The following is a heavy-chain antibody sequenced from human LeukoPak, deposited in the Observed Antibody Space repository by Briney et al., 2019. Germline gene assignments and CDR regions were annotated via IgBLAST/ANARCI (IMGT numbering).Heavy chain of an antibody. CDR1: GFIISNHA. J-gene: IGHJ4*02. Sequence: GGSLRLSCTVSGFIISNHAMAWVRQAPGKGLEWVSAISGSGDWTYYSDSVKGRFTVSKDTSQNTLFLQMSSLRADDTAVYYCAKGGWRSLWDYWGQGALVTVSS. CDR3: AKGGWRSLWDY. V-gene: IGHV3-23*01. D-gene: IGHD5-24*01. CDR2: ISGSGDWT.